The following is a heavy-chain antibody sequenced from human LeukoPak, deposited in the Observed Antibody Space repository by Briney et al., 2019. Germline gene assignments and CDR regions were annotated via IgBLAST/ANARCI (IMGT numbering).Heavy chain of an antibody. CDR2: IYYSGST. Sequence: ASETLSLTCTVSGGSISSYYWSWIRQPPGKGLEWIGYIYYSGSTNYNPSLKSRVTISVDTSKNQLSLKLSSVTAADTAVYYCARGNYYYYMDVWGKGTTVTVSS. CDR3: ARGNYYYYMDV. V-gene: IGHV4-59*08. J-gene: IGHJ6*03. CDR1: GGSISSYY.